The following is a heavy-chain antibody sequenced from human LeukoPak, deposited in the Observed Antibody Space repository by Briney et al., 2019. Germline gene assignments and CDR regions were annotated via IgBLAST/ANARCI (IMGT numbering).Heavy chain of an antibody. V-gene: IGHV3-23*01. CDR1: GFTFNSYA. CDR2: IFGSGGSA. D-gene: IGHD2-15*01. Sequence: GGSLRLSCVASGFTFNSYAMYWVRQAPGKGLEWISGIFGSGGSAHYADSVKGRFTISRDNSKNTVYLQLDSLRVEDTAVYYCGKTTVGYSSGRYPGWPVDYWGQGALVTVSS. CDR3: GKTTVGYSSGRYPGWPVDY. J-gene: IGHJ4*02.